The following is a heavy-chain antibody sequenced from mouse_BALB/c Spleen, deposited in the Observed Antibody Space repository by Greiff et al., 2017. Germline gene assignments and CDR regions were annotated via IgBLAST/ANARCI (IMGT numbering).Heavy chain of an antibody. D-gene: IGHD1-1*01. CDR1: GFTFTDYY. V-gene: IGHV7-3*02. CDR2: IRNKANGYTT. Sequence: EVQGVESGGGLVQPGGSLRLSCATSGFTFTDYYMSWVRQPPGKALEWLGFIRNKANGYTTEYSASVKGRFTISRDNSQSILYLQMNTLRAEDSATYYCARDISYGSSYECGYAMDYWGQGTSVTVSS. J-gene: IGHJ4*01. CDR3: ARDISYGSSYECGYAMDY.